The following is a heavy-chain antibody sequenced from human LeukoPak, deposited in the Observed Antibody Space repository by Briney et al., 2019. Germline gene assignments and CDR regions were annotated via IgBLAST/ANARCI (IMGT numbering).Heavy chain of an antibody. CDR3: ARDSSSEKFDY. CDR1: GFTFSSHW. V-gene: IGHV4-59*11. Sequence: GSLRLSCAASGFTFSSHWMSWVRQAPGKGLEWIGYIYYSGSTNYNPSLKSRVTISVDTSKNQFSLKLSSVTAADTAVYYCARDSSSEKFDYWGQGTLVTVST. D-gene: IGHD6-13*01. J-gene: IGHJ4*02. CDR2: IYYSGST.